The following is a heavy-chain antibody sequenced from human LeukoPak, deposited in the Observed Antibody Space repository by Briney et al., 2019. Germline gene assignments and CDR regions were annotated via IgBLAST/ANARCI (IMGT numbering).Heavy chain of an antibody. V-gene: IGHV4-61*01. CDR2: IYYSVTT. CDR3: TKYSITWNYYFDY. D-gene: IGHD6-13*01. Sequence: SETLSLTCSVSGGSLSRGSNYWGWVRQPRGEGLELIGYIYYSVTTYYTPSLKSRVTISIDTSKNQFSLKLSSVTAADTAVYYCTKYSITWNYYFDYWGQGTLVTVSS. CDR1: GGSLSRGSNY. J-gene: IGHJ4*02.